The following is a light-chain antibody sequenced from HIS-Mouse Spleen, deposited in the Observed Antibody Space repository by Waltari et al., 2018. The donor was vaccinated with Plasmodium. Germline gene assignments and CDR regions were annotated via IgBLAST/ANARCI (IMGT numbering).Light chain of an antibody. V-gene: IGLV3-21*02. CDR3: QVWDSSSDHPV. CDR1: NIGRKS. CDR2: DDS. J-gene: IGLJ3*02. Sequence: SYVLTQPPPVSVAPGQTARITCGGNNIGRKSVHWYQPKPGQAPVLVFYDDSDRPSGIPERFSGSNSGNTATLTISRVEAGDEADYYCQVWDSSSDHPVFGGGTKLTVL.